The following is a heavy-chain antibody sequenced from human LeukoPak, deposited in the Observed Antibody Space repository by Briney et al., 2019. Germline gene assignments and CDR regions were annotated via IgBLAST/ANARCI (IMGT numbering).Heavy chain of an antibody. CDR1: GGSIISSNYY. Sequence: SETLSLTCTVSGGSIISSNYYWGWIRQPPGKGLEWIGSIYYSGSTYYNPSLKSRVTVSVDTSKNQFSLRLSSVTAADSAVYYCARVSRRHTLDYWGQGTLVTVSS. V-gene: IGHV4-39*07. J-gene: IGHJ4*02. CDR3: ARVSRRHTLDY. CDR2: IYYSGST.